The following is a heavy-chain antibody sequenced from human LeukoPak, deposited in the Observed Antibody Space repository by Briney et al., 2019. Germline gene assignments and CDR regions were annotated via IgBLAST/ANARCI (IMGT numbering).Heavy chain of an antibody. V-gene: IGHV4-34*01. J-gene: IGHJ4*02. CDR3: ARRAQSTMIVVVVRHYFDY. CDR1: GGSFSGYY. D-gene: IGHD3-22*01. CDR2: INHSGST. Sequence: SETLSLTCAVYGGSFSGYYWSWLRQPPGKGLEWIGEINHSGSTNYNPSLKSRVTISVDTSKNQFSLKLSSVTAADTAVYYCARRAQSTMIVVVVRHYFDYWGQGTLVTVSS.